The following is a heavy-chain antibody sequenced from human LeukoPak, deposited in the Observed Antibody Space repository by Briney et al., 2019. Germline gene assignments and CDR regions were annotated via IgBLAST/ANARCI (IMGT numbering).Heavy chain of an antibody. CDR3: ARVSGGKGGHFDY. CDR2: IWDDGSEK. J-gene: IGHJ4*02. V-gene: IGHV3-33*01. CDR1: GFTFSNHG. D-gene: IGHD5-12*01. Sequence: PGGSLRLSCAASGFTFSNHGMHWVRQAPGKGPEWVALIWDDGSEKYYADSVKGRFSISRDNSENTLSLQVNSLRAEDTAVYYCARVSGGKGGHFDYWGQGTLVTVSS.